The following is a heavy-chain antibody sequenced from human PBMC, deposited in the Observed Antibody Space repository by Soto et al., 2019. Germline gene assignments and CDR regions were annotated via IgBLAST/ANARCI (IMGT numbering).Heavy chain of an antibody. J-gene: IGHJ4*02. CDR1: GYTFTSYA. CDR3: ARVRGLTFIAVGY. Sequence: QVQLVQSGAEVKKPGASVKVSCKASGYTFTSYAMHWVRQAPGQRLEWVGWINAGNGNTKYSQKFQGRVTITRDTSASTAYMELSSLRSEDTAVYYCARVRGLTFIAVGYWGQGTLVTVSS. D-gene: IGHD6-19*01. V-gene: IGHV1-3*01. CDR2: INAGNGNT.